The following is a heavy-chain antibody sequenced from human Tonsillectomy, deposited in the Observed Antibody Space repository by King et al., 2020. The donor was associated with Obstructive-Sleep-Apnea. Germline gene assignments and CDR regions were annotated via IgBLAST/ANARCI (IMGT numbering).Heavy chain of an antibody. Sequence: VQLVESGVVLVHPGGSLRLSCSASGVTISRNYMSWVLQAPGKGLEWVSVVYTGGGTYYSDSVKGRLTISRDNSKNTLHLQMNSLRAEDTAVYYCARVVGAIIYWGQGTLVTVSS. V-gene: IGHV3-66*01. D-gene: IGHD1-26*01. CDR3: ARVVGAIIY. CDR2: VYTGGGT. J-gene: IGHJ4*02. CDR1: GVTISRNY.